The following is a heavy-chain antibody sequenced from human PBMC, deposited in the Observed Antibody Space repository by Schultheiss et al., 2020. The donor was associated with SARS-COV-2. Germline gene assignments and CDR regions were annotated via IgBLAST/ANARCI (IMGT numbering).Heavy chain of an antibody. CDR3: ARWSTVTTLLPFPDWYFDL. D-gene: IGHD4-17*01. CDR1: GGSISSGSYY. V-gene: IGHV4-61*02. J-gene: IGHJ2*01. Sequence: TLSLTCPVSGGSISSGSYYWSWIRQPAGKGLEWIGRIYTSGSTNYNPSLKSRVTISVDTSKNQFSLKLSSVTAADTAVYYCARWSTVTTLLPFPDWYFDLWGRGTLVTVSS. CDR2: IYTSGST.